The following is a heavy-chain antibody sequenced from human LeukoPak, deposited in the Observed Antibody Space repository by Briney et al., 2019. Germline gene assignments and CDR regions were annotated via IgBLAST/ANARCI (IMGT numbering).Heavy chain of an antibody. CDR2: IGSKANSYAT. CDR1: GFTLSGSA. V-gene: IGHV3-73*01. J-gene: IGHJ6*02. D-gene: IGHD2-2*01. CDR3: YWRYCSSTSCLLYGMDV. Sequence: GGSLRLSCAASGFTLSGSAMHWVRQASGKGLEWVGRIGSKANSYATAYAASVKGRFTISRDDSKNTAYLQMNSLKTEDTAVYYCYWRYCSSTSCLLYGMDVWGQGTTVTVSS.